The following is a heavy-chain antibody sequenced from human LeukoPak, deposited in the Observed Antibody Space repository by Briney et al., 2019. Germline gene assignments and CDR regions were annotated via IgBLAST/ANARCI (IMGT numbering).Heavy chain of an antibody. CDR3: ARLRRSSSWPYYFDY. D-gene: IGHD6-13*01. Sequence: SGTLSLTCTVPGGSISSSSYYWGWIRQPPGKGLEWIGSIYYSGSTYYNPSLKSRVTISVDTSKNQFSLKLSSVTAAGTAVYYCARLRRSSSWPYYFDYWGQGTLVTVSS. CDR1: GGSISSSSYY. V-gene: IGHV4-39*01. J-gene: IGHJ4*02. CDR2: IYYSGST.